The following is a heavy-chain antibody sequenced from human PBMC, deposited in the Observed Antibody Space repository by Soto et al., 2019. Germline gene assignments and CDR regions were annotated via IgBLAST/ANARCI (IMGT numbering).Heavy chain of an antibody. J-gene: IGHJ4*02. D-gene: IGHD5-12*01. CDR2: IYYSGST. V-gene: IGHV4-59*12. CDR3: ARVRRYPNKWLRSHYYFDY. Sequence: SETLSLTCTVSGGSISSYYWSWIRQPPGKGLEWIGYIYYSGSTNYNPSLKSRVTISVDTSKNQFSLKLSSVTAADTAVYYCARVRRYPNKWLRSHYYFDYWGQGTLVTVSS. CDR1: GGSISSYY.